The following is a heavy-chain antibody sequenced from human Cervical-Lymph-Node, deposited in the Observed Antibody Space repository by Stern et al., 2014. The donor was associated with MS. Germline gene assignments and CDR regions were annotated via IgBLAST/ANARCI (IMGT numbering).Heavy chain of an antibody. CDR3: AHSRVKYCRGGTCYSSLFDY. V-gene: IGHV2-5*02. CDR1: GFSLTTAGVG. Sequence: QVTLRESGPTLVKPTQTLTLTCTLSGFSLTTAGVGVGWIRQPPGKALEWLALIYWDDDKMYIPSLKNRLTITKDTSKNQVVLTMTNVDPVDTATYYCAHSRVKYCRGGTCYSSLFDYWGQGTLVTVSS. J-gene: IGHJ4*02. CDR2: IYWDDDK. D-gene: IGHD2-15*01.